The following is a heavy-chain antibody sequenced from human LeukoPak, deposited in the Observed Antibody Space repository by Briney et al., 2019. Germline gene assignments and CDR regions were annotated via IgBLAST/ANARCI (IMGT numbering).Heavy chain of an antibody. CDR3: ARDVVVRGTVLDY. CDR2: ISSSSSYI. CDR1: GFTFSSYS. J-gene: IGHJ4*02. V-gene: IGHV3-21*01. Sequence: PGGSLRLSCSASGFTFSSYSMNWVRQAPGKGLECVSSISSSSSYIYYAHSAKGRFPISRDNAKNSLYLQMNSLRAEDTAVYYCARDVVVRGTVLDYWGQGTLVTVSS. D-gene: IGHD2-21*01.